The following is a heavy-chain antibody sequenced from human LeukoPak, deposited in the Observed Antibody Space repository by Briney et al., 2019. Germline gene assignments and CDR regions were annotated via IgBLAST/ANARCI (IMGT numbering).Heavy chain of an antibody. J-gene: IGHJ4*02. V-gene: IGHV3-53*01. D-gene: IGHD1-26*01. CDR1: GFTVSSNY. CDR3: ARGAGATAPFDY. Sequence: YPGGSLRLSCAASGFTVSSNYMSWVRQAPGKGLEWVSVIYSGGSTYYADSVKGRFTISRDNSKSTLYLQMNSLRAEDTAVYYCARGAGATAPFDYWGQGTLVTVSS. CDR2: IYSGGST.